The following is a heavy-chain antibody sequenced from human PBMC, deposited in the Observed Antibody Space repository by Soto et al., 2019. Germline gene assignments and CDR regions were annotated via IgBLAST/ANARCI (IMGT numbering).Heavy chain of an antibody. J-gene: IGHJ4*02. CDR2: IRGSGAST. D-gene: IGHD3-10*01. V-gene: IGHV3-23*01. Sequence: WGRQAPGKVREWVSAIRGSGASTYDADSVKGRFTISRDNSKNTLYLQMKSLRAEATGGYYCAKTPGVINGITSFDHWGQGSPVTV. CDR3: AKTPGVINGITSFDH.